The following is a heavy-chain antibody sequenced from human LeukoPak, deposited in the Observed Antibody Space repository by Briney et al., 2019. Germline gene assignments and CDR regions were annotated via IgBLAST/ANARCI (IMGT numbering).Heavy chain of an antibody. CDR1: GFTFSSYA. D-gene: IGHD3-9*01. CDR2: ISGGSGSAYYA. Sequence: GGSLRLSCAASGFTFSSYAMSWVRQSPGKGLEWVSAISGGSGSAYYAYYTDSVRGRFTISRDNSKNTLYLQMNSLRVEDTAVYFCAKFNDILTGYFDYWGQGTLVTVSS. V-gene: IGHV3-23*01. CDR3: AKFNDILTGYFDY. J-gene: IGHJ4*02.